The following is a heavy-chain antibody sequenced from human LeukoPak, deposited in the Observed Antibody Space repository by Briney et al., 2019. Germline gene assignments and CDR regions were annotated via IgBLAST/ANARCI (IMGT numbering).Heavy chain of an antibody. CDR3: ARGYCSSTSCRRYNWFDP. CDR2: IYTSGST. J-gene: IGHJ5*02. V-gene: IGHV4-61*02. CDR1: GGSISSGSYY. D-gene: IGHD2-2*01. Sequence: SQTLSLTCTVSGGSISSGSYYWSWIRQPAGKGLEWIGRIYTSGSTNYNPSLKSRVTISVDTSKNQFSLKLSSVTAADTAVYYCARGYCSSTSCRRYNWFDPWGQGTLVTVSS.